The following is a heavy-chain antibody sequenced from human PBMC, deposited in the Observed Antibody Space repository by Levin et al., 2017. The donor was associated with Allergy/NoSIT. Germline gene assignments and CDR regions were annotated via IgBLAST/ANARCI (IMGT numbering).Heavy chain of an antibody. Sequence: GGSLRLSCAASGFTFSGSAMHWVRQASGKGLEWVGRIRSKADNYATAYAASVKGRFTISRDDSKNTAYLQMNSLKAEDTAVYYCTTLTAAGISFDYWGQGTLVTVSS. CDR3: TTLTAAGISFDY. D-gene: IGHD6-13*01. J-gene: IGHJ4*02. CDR1: GFTFSGSA. V-gene: IGHV3-73*01. CDR2: IRSKADNYAT.